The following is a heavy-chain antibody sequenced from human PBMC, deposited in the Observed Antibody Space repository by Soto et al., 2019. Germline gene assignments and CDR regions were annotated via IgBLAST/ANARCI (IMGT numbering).Heavy chain of an antibody. J-gene: IGHJ4*02. CDR2: IYPGDSDT. D-gene: IGHD1-26*01. CDR3: ARIVGATPESFDY. Sequence: GESLKISCKGSGYSFTSYWIGWVRQMPGKGLEWMGIIYPGDSDTKYSPSLQGQVTISADKSISTAYLQWSSLKASDSAMYYCARIVGATPESFDYWGQGTLVTVSS. CDR1: GYSFTSYW. V-gene: IGHV5-51*01.